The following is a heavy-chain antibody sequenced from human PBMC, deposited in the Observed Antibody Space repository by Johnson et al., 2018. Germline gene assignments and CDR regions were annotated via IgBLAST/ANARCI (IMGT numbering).Heavy chain of an antibody. CDR3: ARPHGYSSGWSPHYYMDV. CDR1: GLTFSSYA. Sequence: QVQLVESGGGVVQPGRSLRLSCAASGLTFSSYAMHWVRQPPGKGLEWIGEIYHSGSTNYNPSLKSRVTISVDKSKNQFSLKLGAVTAADTAVYYCARPHGYSSGWSPHYYMDVWGKGTTVTVSS. V-gene: IGHV4-4*02. J-gene: IGHJ6*03. CDR2: IYHSGST. D-gene: IGHD6-19*01.